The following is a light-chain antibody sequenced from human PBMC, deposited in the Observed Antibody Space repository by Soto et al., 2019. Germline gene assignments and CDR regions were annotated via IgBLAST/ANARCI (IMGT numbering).Light chain of an antibody. V-gene: IGKV1-5*03. Sequence: DIQMTQSPSTLSASIGDRVTITCRASQSVDTWLAWYQQKPGKAPKLLIYNASSLQTGVPSRFSGSGSGTEFPLTISSLQPDDFATYYCQHYNDYSRMFGQGTKVEIK. CDR3: QHYNDYSRM. CDR1: QSVDTW. J-gene: IGKJ1*01. CDR2: NAS.